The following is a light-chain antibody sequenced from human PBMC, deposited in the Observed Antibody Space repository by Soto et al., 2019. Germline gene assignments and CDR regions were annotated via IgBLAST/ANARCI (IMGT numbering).Light chain of an antibody. V-gene: IGKV3-15*01. CDR2: DAY. Sequence: IVLTQSPGTLYLSAGERGTLSCSGSQSVSSKLASYQQKPGRPPRLIIFDAYARATGVPDRFSGRGSGTEFIPTISRLQSEDFAAYYCQQYNDWPPYTCGQGTKVDIK. J-gene: IGKJ2*01. CDR3: QQYNDWPPYT. CDR1: QSVSSK.